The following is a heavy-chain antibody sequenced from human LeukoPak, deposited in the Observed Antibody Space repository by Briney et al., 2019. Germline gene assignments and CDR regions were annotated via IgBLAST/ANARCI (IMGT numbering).Heavy chain of an antibody. Sequence: SETLSLTCTVSGGSISSYYWSWIRQPPGKGLEWIGYIYYSGSTNYNPSLKSRVTISVDTSKNQFSLKLSSVTAADTAVYYCARGDNDYGDAFDIWGQGTMVTVSS. V-gene: IGHV4-59*01. CDR3: ARGDNDYGDAFDI. CDR2: IYYSGST. J-gene: IGHJ3*02. CDR1: GGSISSYY. D-gene: IGHD4-17*01.